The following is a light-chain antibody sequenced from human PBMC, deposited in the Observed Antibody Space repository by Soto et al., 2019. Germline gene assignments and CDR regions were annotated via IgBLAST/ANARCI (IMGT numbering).Light chain of an antibody. CDR2: GAS. V-gene: IGKV3D-20*02. CDR3: QQRSNWPPIT. Sequence: PGERATLSCSALQSVSSRDLAWYQQRPGQAPRLLIYGASTRATGIPDRFSGSGSGTDFTLTISSLEPEDFAVYYCQQRSNWPPITFGQGTRLEIK. J-gene: IGKJ5*01. CDR1: QSVSSRD.